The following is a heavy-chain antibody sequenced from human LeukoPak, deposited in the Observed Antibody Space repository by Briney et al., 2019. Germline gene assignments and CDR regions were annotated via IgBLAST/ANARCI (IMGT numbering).Heavy chain of an antibody. Sequence: SETLSLTCAVYGGSFSGYYWSWIRQPPGKGLEWLGEINHSGSTNYNPSLKSRVTISVDTSKNQFSLKLSSVTAADTAVYYCARVTVTPPYHYYYYMDVWGKGTTVTISS. CDR3: ARVTVTPPYHYYYYMDV. V-gene: IGHV4-34*01. CDR2: INHSGST. J-gene: IGHJ6*03. CDR1: GGSFSGYY. D-gene: IGHD4-17*01.